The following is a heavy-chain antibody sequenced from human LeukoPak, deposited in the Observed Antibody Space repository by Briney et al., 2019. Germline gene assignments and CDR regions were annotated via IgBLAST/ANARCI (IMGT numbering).Heavy chain of an antibody. CDR3: AKVVHYYGSGSYDAFDI. V-gene: IGHV3-23*01. D-gene: IGHD3-10*01. CDR1: RFTFSSYA. Sequence: GGSLRLSCAASRFTFSSYAMSWVRQAPGKGLEWVSAISGGGDSTYYADSVKGRFTISRDNSKNTLYMQMSSLRAEDTAVYHCAKVVHYYGSGSYDAFDIWGQGTMVTVSS. CDR2: ISGGGDST. J-gene: IGHJ3*02.